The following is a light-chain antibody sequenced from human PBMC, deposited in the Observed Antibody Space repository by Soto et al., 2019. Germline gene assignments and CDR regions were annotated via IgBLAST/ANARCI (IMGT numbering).Light chain of an antibody. J-gene: IGLJ1*01. V-gene: IGLV1-44*01. CDR3: AAWADSLNGRRV. CDR1: SSNIGSNT. CDR2: SNN. Sequence: QSVLTQPPSASGTPGQRVTISCSGSSSNIGSNTVTWYQQPPGAAPKLLIYSNNQRPSGVPARFSGSNSGTAASLALSGLQPEDEADYYCAAWADSLNGRRVFGTGTKLTVL.